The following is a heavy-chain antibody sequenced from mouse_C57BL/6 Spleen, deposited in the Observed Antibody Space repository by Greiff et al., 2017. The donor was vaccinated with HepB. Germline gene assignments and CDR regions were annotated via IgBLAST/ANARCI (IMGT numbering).Heavy chain of an antibody. CDR1: GYTFTSYG. J-gene: IGHJ4*01. Sequence: QVQLQQSGAELARPGASVKLSCKASGYTFTSYGISWVKQRTGQGLEWIGEIYPRSGNIYYNEKFKGKATLTADKSSSTAYMELRSLTSEDSAVYFCARGGLTPYAMDYWGQGTSVTVSS. CDR3: ARGGLTPYAMDY. D-gene: IGHD1-1*01. CDR2: IYPRSGNI. V-gene: IGHV1-81*01.